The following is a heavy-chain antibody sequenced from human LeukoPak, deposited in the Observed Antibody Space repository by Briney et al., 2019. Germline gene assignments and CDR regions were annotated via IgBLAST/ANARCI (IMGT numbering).Heavy chain of an antibody. J-gene: IGHJ4*02. Sequence: GGSLRLSCAASGFTFSSYAMHWVRQAPGKGLEWVANIKQDGSEKYYVDSVKGRFTISRDNAKNSLYLQMNSLRAEDTAVYYCARDSITMVRGVADYWGQGTLVTVSS. CDR3: ARDSITMVRGVADY. CDR2: IKQDGSEK. D-gene: IGHD3-10*01. V-gene: IGHV3-7*01. CDR1: GFTFSSYA.